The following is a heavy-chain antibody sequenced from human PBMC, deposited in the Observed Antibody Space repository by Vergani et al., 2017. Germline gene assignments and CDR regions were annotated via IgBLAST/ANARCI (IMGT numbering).Heavy chain of an antibody. D-gene: IGHD6-6*01. CDR3: ARLYSSSSDDAFDI. Sequence: EVQLVESGGGLVKPGGSLRLSCAASGFTFSSYSMNWVRQAPGKGLEWVSSISSSSSYIYYADSVKGRFTISRDNAKNSLYLQMNSLRAEDTAGYYCARLYSSSSDDAFDIWGQGTMVXVSS. V-gene: IGHV3-21*01. J-gene: IGHJ3*02. CDR2: ISSSSSYI. CDR1: GFTFSSYS.